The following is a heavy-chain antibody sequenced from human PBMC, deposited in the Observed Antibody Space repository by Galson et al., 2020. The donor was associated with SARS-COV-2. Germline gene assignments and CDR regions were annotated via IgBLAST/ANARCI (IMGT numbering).Heavy chain of an antibody. CDR1: GFTLSNYN. D-gene: IGHD2-2*01. CDR3: ARVLSTNYGDEGFDM. CDR2: ISSSSGAI. V-gene: IGHV3-48*04. Sequence: GGSLRLSCAASGFTLSNYNMNWVRQAPGKGLEWVSYISSSSGAIYYADSVKGRFTISRDNAKNSLYLQMNSLRAEDTAVYYCARVLSTNYGDEGFDMWGQGTMVTVSS. J-gene: IGHJ3*02.